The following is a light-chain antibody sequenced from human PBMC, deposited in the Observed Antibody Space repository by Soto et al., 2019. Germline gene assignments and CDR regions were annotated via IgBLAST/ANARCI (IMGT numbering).Light chain of an antibody. CDR3: SSYTSTSTSDV. CDR1: SSDVGGYNY. J-gene: IGLJ1*01. Sequence: QSALTQPAFVSGSPGQSITISCTGTSSDVGGYNYVSWLQQHPGKAPKLMIYDVSNRPSGVSNRFSGSKSGNTASLTISGLQAEDEADYHCSSYTSTSTSDVFGTGTKLTVL. CDR2: DVS. V-gene: IGLV2-14*03.